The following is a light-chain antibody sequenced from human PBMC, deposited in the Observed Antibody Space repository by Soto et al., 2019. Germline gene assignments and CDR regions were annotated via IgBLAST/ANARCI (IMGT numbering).Light chain of an antibody. J-gene: IGLJ2*01. CDR2: GNS. CDR3: QSHDSSLRAVV. CDR1: SSNIGAGYD. Sequence: QSVLTQPPSVSGAPGQRVTISCTGSSSNIGAGYDVHWYQQLPGTAPKLLISGNSNRPSGVPDRFSGSKSGTSASLAITGLQAEDEGDYYCQSHDSSLRAVVFGGGTKLTVL. V-gene: IGLV1-40*01.